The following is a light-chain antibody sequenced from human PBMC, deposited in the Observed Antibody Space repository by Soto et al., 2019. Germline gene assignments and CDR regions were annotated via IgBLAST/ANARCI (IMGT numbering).Light chain of an antibody. CDR2: EVN. CDR1: SSDVGSYNR. V-gene: IGLV2-18*01. Sequence: QAALAQPPSVSGSPGQSVTISCTGTSSDVGSYNRLSWYQQPPGTAPKLIMYEVNTRPSGVPDRFSGSKSGSTASLTISGLQAEDEADYYCSLYISATTYVFAPAPKVTV. CDR3: SLYISATTYV. J-gene: IGLJ1*01.